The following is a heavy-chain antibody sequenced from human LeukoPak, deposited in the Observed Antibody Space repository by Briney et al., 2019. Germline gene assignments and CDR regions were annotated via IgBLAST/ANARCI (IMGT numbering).Heavy chain of an antibody. D-gene: IGHD4-23*01. Sequence: ASVKVSCKASGYTFTSYGISWVRQAPGQGLEWMGWISAYNGNTNYAQKLQGRVTMTRNTSISTAYMELSSLRSEDTAVYYCATGGNSGGADYWGQGTLVTVSS. CDR3: ATGGNSGGADY. V-gene: IGHV1-18*01. CDR1: GYTFTSYG. CDR2: ISAYNGNT. J-gene: IGHJ4*02.